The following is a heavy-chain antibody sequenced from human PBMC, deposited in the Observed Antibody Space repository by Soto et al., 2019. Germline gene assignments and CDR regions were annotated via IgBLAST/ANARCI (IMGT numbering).Heavy chain of an antibody. CDR2: IKQDGSEK. Sequence: PGGSLRLSCAASGFTFRSYWISWVRQAPGKGLEWVANIKQDGSEKYYVDSVKGRFTISRDNAKNSLYLQMNSLRAEDTAVYYCAREFLWFGESYYFDYWGQGTLVTVSS. CDR3: AREFLWFGESYYFDY. J-gene: IGHJ4*02. CDR1: GFTFRSYW. D-gene: IGHD3-10*01. V-gene: IGHV3-7*01.